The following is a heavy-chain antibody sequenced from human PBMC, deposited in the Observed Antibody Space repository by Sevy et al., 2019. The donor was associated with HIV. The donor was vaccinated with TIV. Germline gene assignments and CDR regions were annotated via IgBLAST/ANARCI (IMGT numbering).Heavy chain of an antibody. CDR3: TSGLAVSVDY. V-gene: IGHV1-69*13. Sequence: ASVKVSCKASGGTCSSSAISWVRQAPGQGLEWMGGIFPIFATANDAQKFQGRLTITADESTCTAYMELSSLRSDDTAVYYCTSGLAVSVDYWGQGTLVTVSS. J-gene: IGHJ4*02. D-gene: IGHD6-19*01. CDR2: IFPIFATA. CDR1: GGTCSSSA.